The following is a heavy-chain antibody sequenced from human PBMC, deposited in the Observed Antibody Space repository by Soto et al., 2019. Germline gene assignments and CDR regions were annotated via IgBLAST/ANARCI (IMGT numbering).Heavy chain of an antibody. CDR3: ARDSSSWENFFDY. J-gene: IGHJ4*02. V-gene: IGHV4-61*01. CDR2: IYYSGST. D-gene: IGHD6-13*01. Sequence: PSETLSLTCTVSGGSVSSGSYYWSWIRQPPGKGLEWIGYIYYSGSTNYNPSLKSRVTISVDTSKNQFSLKLSSATAADTAVYYCARDSSSWENFFDYWGQGTLVTVSS. CDR1: GGSVSSGSYY.